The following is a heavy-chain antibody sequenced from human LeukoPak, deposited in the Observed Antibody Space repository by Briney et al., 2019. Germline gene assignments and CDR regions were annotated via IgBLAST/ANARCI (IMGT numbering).Heavy chain of an antibody. Sequence: SETLSLTCAVSGGSFSGYYWTWIRQPPGKGLEWIGEINHSGSDNYNPSLMSRVTISLDTSKNHFSLNLSSVTAADTAVYYCARGQGTVTTHWGQGTLVTVSS. D-gene: IGHD4-11*01. V-gene: IGHV4-34*01. CDR2: INHSGSD. CDR1: GGSFSGYY. J-gene: IGHJ4*02. CDR3: ARGQGTVTTH.